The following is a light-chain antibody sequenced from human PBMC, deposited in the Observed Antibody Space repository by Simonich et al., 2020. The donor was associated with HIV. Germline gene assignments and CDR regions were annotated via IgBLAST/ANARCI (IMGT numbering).Light chain of an antibody. CDR1: QSVSSY. J-gene: IGKJ4*01. CDR3: QQRSNWLT. CDR2: DAS. V-gene: IGKV3-11*01. Sequence: EIVLTQSPGTLSLSPGERATLSCRASQSVSSYLAWYQQKTGQAPRLLIYDASTRSTCIPARFSGSGSGTDFTLTISSLEPDDFAVYYCQQRSNWLTFGGGTKVEIK.